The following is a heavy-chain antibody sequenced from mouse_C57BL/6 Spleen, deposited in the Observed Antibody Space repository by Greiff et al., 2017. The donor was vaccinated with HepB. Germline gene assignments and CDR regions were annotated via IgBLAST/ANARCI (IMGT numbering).Heavy chain of an antibody. Sequence: QVQLQQPGAELVKPGASVKMSCKASGYTFTSYWITWVKQRPGQGLEWIGDIYPGSGSTNYNEKFKSKATLTVDTSSSTAYMQLSSLTSEDSAVYYCARKGIYCYGSRLAWFAYWGQGTLVTVSA. CDR1: GYTFTSYW. J-gene: IGHJ3*01. D-gene: IGHD1-1*01. V-gene: IGHV1-55*01. CDR3: ARKGIYCYGSRLAWFAY. CDR2: IYPGSGST.